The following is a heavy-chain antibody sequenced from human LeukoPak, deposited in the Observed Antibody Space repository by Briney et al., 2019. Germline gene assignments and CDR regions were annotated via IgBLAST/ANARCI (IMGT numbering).Heavy chain of an antibody. CDR3: ARVARAWSGDYYYYYMDV. Sequence: SETLSLTCAVYGGSFSGYYWSWIRQPPGKGLEWIGEINHSGSTNYNPSLKSRVTMSVDTSKNQFSLKLSSVTAADTAVYYCARVARAWSGDYYYYYMDVWGKGTTVTVSS. CDR2: INHSGST. V-gene: IGHV4-34*01. CDR1: GGSFSGYY. J-gene: IGHJ6*03. D-gene: IGHD3-3*01.